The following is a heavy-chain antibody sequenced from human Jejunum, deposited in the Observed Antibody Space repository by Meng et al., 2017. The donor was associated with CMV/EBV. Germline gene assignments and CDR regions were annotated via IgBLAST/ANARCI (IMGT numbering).Heavy chain of an antibody. CDR2: IYYRGNT. Sequence: SMTSSTYYWGWIRQSPGKGLECLGTIYYRGNTFYNPSFKNRVTMTVDTSRNQFSLKLTAVTAADTAVYYCARDYDYGDYQTFDVWGQGSLVTVSS. CDR3: ARDYDYGDYQTFDV. D-gene: IGHD4-17*01. V-gene: IGHV4-39*07. CDR1: SMTSSTYY. J-gene: IGHJ3*01.